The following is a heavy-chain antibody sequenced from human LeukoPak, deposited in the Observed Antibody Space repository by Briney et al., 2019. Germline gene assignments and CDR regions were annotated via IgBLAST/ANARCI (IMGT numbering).Heavy chain of an antibody. CDR1: GGSISRGGYY. CDR3: ARGRYYYDSRGYYKQYYFAY. V-gene: IGHV4-31*03. J-gene: IGHJ4*02. D-gene: IGHD3-22*01. CDR2: IYHSGST. Sequence: SETLSLTCTVSGGSISRGGYYWIWIRQHPGKGLEWIGYIYHSGSTYYNPSLKSRITLSVDTSRNQFSLNLSSVTAADTAVYYCARGRYYYDSRGYYKQYYFAYWGQGTLVTVSS.